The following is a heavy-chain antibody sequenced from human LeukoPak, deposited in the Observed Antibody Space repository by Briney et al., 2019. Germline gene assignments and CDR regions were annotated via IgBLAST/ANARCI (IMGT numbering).Heavy chain of an antibody. V-gene: IGHV3-9*01. CDR3: VQRGFDY. CDR2: ISWNSVTK. Sequence: PGRSLRLSCAASGSTFDDYAAMHWVRQVPGKGLEWVAGISWNSVTKGYADSVKGRFTISRDNAKNSLYLQMNSLRVEDTAVYHCVQRGFDYWGQGALVTVSS. J-gene: IGHJ4*02. CDR1: GSTFDDYA. D-gene: IGHD3-16*01.